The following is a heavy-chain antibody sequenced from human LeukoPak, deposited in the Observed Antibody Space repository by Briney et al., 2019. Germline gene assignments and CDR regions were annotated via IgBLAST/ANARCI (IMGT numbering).Heavy chain of an antibody. V-gene: IGHV4-34*01. J-gene: IGHJ6*04. CDR1: GGSFSGYY. CDR2: INHSGST. Sequence: PSETLSLTCAVYGGSFSGYYWSWIRQPPGKGLEWIGEINHSGSTNYNPSLKSRVTISVDTSKNQFPLKLSSVTAADTAVYYCARGFHGMDVWGKGTTVTVSS. CDR3: ARGFHGMDV.